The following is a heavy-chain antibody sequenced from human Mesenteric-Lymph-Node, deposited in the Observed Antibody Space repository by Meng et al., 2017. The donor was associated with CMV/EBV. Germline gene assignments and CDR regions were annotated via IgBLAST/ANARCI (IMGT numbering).Heavy chain of an antibody. CDR2: IYSGGST. V-gene: IGHV3-53*01. CDR3: ARDSLRYSGDGMDV. D-gene: IGHD3-9*01. Sequence: GGSLRLSCAASGFTVSSNYMSWVRQAPGKGLEWVSVIYSGGSTYYADSVKGRFTISRDNSKNTLYLQMNSLRAEDTTVYYCARDSLRYSGDGMDVWGQGTTVTVSS. CDR1: GFTVSSNY. J-gene: IGHJ6*02.